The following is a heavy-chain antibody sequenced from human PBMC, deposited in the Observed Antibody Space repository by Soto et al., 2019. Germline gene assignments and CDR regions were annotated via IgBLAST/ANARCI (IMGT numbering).Heavy chain of an antibody. CDR2: INPNSGGT. D-gene: IGHD2-15*01. V-gene: IGHV1-2*04. CDR3: ARAGMDVVVVAASPLFDI. Sequence: LVQPGAKVKNPGASVRVSCKASGSTLPGTYLNWLRQALGKGLEWWGWINPNSGGTNYAQKFQGWVTMTRDTSISTAYMELSRLRSDDTAVYYCARAGMDVVVVAASPLFDIWGQGTMVTVSS. J-gene: IGHJ3*02. CDR1: GSTLPGTY.